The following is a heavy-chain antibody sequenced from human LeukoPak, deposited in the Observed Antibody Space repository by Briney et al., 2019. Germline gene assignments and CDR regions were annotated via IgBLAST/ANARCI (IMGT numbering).Heavy chain of an antibody. V-gene: IGHV3-53*01. J-gene: IGHJ4*02. Sequence: PGGSLRLSCAASGFTVSNNYMSWVRQTPGKGLEWVSVIYVGGSAYYADSVEGRFTISGDSSKNTLYLQMNSLRAEDTAVYYCARLKIDGTHFDYWGQGTLVTVSS. D-gene: IGHD3-9*01. CDR2: IYVGGSA. CDR1: GFTVSNNY. CDR3: ARLKIDGTHFDY.